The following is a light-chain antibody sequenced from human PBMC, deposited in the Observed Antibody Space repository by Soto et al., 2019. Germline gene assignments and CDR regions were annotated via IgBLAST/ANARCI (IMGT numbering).Light chain of an antibody. J-gene: IGKJ4*02. CDR2: GAS. Sequence: ETMLSQSPATLPVSQGERATLSCRASPSVSSNLAWFQQNPGQAPMPLIYGASTRATAIPARISGSRSGTEFTLTISSLQSEDFAVYYGQQYNNWSSLTFGGGTKVDI. CDR3: QQYNNWSSLT. V-gene: IGKV3-15*01. CDR1: PSVSSN.